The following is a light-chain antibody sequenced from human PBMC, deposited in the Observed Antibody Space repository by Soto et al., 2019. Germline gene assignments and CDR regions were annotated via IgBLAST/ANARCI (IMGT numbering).Light chain of an antibody. J-gene: IGKJ4*01. V-gene: IGKV3-11*01. Sequence: EIVLTQSPATLSLSPGERATLSSRASQSVSSYLAWYQQKPGQAPRLLIYDASNRATGIPARFSGSGSGTDFTLTISSLEPEDFAVYYCHQRSNWPPTFGGGTKVEIK. CDR2: DAS. CDR3: HQRSNWPPT. CDR1: QSVSSY.